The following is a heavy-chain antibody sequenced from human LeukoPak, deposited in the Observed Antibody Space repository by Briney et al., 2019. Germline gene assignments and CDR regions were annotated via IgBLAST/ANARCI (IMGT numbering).Heavy chain of an antibody. Sequence: GGSLRLSCAASGFTFSGYSMNRVRQAPGKGLEWVSSISSSSSYIYYADSVKGRFTTSRDNAKNSLYLQMNSLRAEDTAVYYCARDRTRGGRFDPWGQGTLVTVSS. V-gene: IGHV3-21*04. J-gene: IGHJ5*02. D-gene: IGHD3-16*01. CDR3: ARDRTRGGRFDP. CDR1: GFTFSGYS. CDR2: ISSSSSYI.